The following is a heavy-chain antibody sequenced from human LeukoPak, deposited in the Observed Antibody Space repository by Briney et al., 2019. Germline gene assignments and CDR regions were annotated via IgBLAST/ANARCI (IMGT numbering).Heavy chain of an antibody. Sequence: QPGRFLRLSCAASGFAFDDYAMHWVRQAPGKGLEWVSGISWNSGSIGYADSVKGRFTISRDNAKNSLYLQMNSLRAEDTALYYCAKDQDIVDYYGMDVWGQGTTVTVSS. V-gene: IGHV3-9*01. J-gene: IGHJ6*02. CDR3: AKDQDIVDYYGMDV. D-gene: IGHD2-15*01. CDR1: GFAFDDYA. CDR2: ISWNSGSI.